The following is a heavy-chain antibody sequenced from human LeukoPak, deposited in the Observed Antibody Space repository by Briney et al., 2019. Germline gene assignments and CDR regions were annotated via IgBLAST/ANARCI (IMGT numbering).Heavy chain of an antibody. CDR2: INHSGST. CDR1: GGSFSGYY. Sequence: PSETLSLTCAVYGGSFSGYYWSWIRQPPGKGLEWIGEINHSGSTNYNPSLKSRVTISVDTSKKQFSLKLNSVTAADTAVYYCARHYGSGRPYFDYWGQGTLVTVSS. V-gene: IGHV4-34*01. J-gene: IGHJ4*02. D-gene: IGHD3-10*01. CDR3: ARHYGSGRPYFDY.